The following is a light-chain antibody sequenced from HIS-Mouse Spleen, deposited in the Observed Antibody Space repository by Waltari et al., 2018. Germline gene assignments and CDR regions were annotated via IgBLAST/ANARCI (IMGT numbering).Light chain of an antibody. CDR1: SSDVGGYNY. CDR3: SSYTSSSTF. J-gene: IGLJ1*01. CDR2: EVS. Sequence: QSALTQPASVSGSPGQSITISCTGTSSDVGGYNYVSWYLQHPGKAPKLMIYEVSNRVSGVSNRFSGSKSGNTASLTISGLQAEDEADYYCSSYTSSSTFFGTGTKVTVL. V-gene: IGLV2-14*01.